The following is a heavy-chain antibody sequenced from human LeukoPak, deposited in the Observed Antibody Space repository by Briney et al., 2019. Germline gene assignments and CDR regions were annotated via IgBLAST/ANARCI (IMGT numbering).Heavy chain of an antibody. D-gene: IGHD3-10*01. CDR1: GYSFTTYW. J-gene: IGHJ4*02. V-gene: IGHV5-51*01. CDR3: ARVWDHYGSGNTIADY. CDR2: IHPGDSDA. Sequence: GESLKISCKGSGYSFTTYWIAWVRQMPGKGLEWMGIIHPGDSDAKYSPSFQGQVTISADKSSSTAFLEWSSLKASDTAMYYCARVWDHYGSGNTIADYWGQGTLVTVSS.